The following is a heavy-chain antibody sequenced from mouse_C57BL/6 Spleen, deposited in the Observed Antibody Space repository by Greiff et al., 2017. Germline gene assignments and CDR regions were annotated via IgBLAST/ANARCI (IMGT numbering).Heavy chain of an antibody. CDR1: GYSITSGYD. CDR3: ARDRSWGYFDV. Sequence: DVMLVESGPGMVKPSQSLSLTCTVTGYSITSGYDWHLIRHFPGNHLEWMGYISSSGSTTSNPSLQSRISITHDTSKNHVFLKVNSVTTEDTATDYCARDRSWGYFDVWGTGTTVTVSS. J-gene: IGHJ1*03. CDR2: ISSSGST. V-gene: IGHV3-1*01.